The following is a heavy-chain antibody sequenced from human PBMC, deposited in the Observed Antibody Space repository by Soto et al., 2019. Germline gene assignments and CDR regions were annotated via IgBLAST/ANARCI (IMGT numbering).Heavy chain of an antibody. CDR1: GFTFSSYA. D-gene: IGHD2-15*01. CDR2: ISGSGGST. J-gene: IGHJ4*02. V-gene: IGHV3-23*01. Sequence: EVQLLESGGGLVQPGGSLRLSCAASGFTFSSYAMSWVRKAPGKGLEWVSAISGSGGSTYYADSVKGRFTISRDNSKNTLYLQMNSLRAEDTAVYYCAKDRGATVVTPLDYWGQGTLVTVSS. CDR3: AKDRGATVVTPLDY.